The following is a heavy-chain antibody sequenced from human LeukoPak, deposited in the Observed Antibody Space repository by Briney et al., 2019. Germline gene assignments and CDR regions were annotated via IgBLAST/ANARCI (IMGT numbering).Heavy chain of an antibody. J-gene: IGHJ4*02. D-gene: IGHD6-19*01. CDR1: GFTFDDYA. CDR3: AKSGSGWFFSFDS. V-gene: IGHV3-9*01. CDR2: ITWNGATL. Sequence: GRSLRLSCAASGFTFDDYAMHWVRQAPGKGLEWVSGITWNGATLAYADSVKGRFTNSRDNAKNSLFLQMNSLRTEDTALYYCAKSGSGWFFSFDSWGQGTLVSVSS.